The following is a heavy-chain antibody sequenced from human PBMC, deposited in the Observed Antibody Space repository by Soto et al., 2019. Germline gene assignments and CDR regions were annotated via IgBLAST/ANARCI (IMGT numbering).Heavy chain of an antibody. D-gene: IGHD2-21*02. Sequence: ASVKVSCKPSEDTFNTYYLHWVRQAPGQALEWMGVIHPSGGGSTYAQKFLGRVTVTRDTSTSTVFMELSSLRSDDTAVYYCARGGHIAVVTASFDYWGQGTLVTVSS. V-gene: IGHV1-46*02. CDR2: IHPSGGGS. CDR1: EDTFNTYY. CDR3: ARGGHIAVVTASFDY. J-gene: IGHJ4*02.